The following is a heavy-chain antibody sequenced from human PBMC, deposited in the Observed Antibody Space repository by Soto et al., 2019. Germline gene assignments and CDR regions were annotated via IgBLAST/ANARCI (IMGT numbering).Heavy chain of an antibody. CDR2: IIPISETT. CDR1: GGTFSSYA. J-gene: IGHJ6*02. V-gene: IGHV1-69*01. Sequence: QVQLLQSGAEVKKPGSSVKVSCKASGGTFSSYAISWVRQAPGQGLEWMGGIIPISETTNYAQKLQGRVTITADESKSTAYMELSSLRSEDTAVYYCARSQGSSTSLEIYYYYYYGMDVWGQGTTVTVSS. CDR3: ARSQGSSTSLEIYYYYYYGMDV. D-gene: IGHD2-2*01.